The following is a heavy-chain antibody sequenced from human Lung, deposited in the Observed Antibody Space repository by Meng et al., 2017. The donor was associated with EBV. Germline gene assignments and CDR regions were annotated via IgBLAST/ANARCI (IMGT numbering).Heavy chain of an antibody. D-gene: IGHD6-19*01. V-gene: IGHV1-2*06. CDR1: GYTFTDYY. Sequence: QGQLGQSGAEVKKPGASVKVSCKASGYTFTDYYMHWVRQAPGQGLEWMGRINPNSGGTHYAQKFQGRVTMTRDTSITTAYMELSRLRSDDTAVYYCARSMGSGGWYVDYWGQGTLVTVSS. J-gene: IGHJ4*02. CDR2: INPNSGGT. CDR3: ARSMGSGGWYVDY.